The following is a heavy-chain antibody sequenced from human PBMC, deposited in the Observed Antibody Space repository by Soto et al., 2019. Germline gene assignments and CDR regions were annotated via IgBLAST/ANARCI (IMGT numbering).Heavy chain of an antibody. CDR1: GGTFSSYA. J-gene: IGHJ4*02. V-gene: IGHV1-69*01. D-gene: IGHD3-22*01. CDR3: ARVGDYYDSSGYYY. Sequence: QVQLVQSGAEVKKPGSSVNVSCKASGGTFSSYAISWVRQAPGQGLEWMGGIIPIFGTANYAQKFQGRVTITADESTSTAYMELSSLRSEDTAVYYCARVGDYYDSSGYYYWGQGTLVTVSS. CDR2: IIPIFGTA.